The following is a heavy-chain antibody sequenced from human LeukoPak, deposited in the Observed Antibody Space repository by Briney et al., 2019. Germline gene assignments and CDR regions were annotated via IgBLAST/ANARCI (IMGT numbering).Heavy chain of an antibody. CDR1: GFTFSSYA. D-gene: IGHD6-13*01. CDR3: AKGLIAAAGINWFDS. V-gene: IGHV3-23*01. Sequence: GGSLRLSCAASGFTFSSYAMSWVRQAPGKGLEWVSVISGSGATTYYADPVKGRFTISRDNSKSTLYLQMNSLRAEDTAVYYCAKGLIAAAGINWFDSWGQGTLVTVSS. J-gene: IGHJ5*01. CDR2: ISGSGATT.